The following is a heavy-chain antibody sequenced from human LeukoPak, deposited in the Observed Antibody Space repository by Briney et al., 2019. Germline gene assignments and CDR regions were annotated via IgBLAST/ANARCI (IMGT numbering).Heavy chain of an antibody. CDR2: IIPILGIA. V-gene: IGHV1-69*02. CDR3: ARLSDSSGYYYLQDFDY. J-gene: IGHJ4*02. D-gene: IGHD3-22*01. CDR1: GGTFSSYT. Sequence: SVKVSCKASGGTFSSYTIGWVRQAPGQGLEWMGRIIPILGIANYAQKFQGRVTITADKSTSTAYMELSSLRSEDTAVYYCARLSDSSGYYYLQDFDYWGQGTLVTVSS.